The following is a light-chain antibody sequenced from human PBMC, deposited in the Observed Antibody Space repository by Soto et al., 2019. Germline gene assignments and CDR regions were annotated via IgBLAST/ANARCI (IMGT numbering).Light chain of an antibody. J-gene: IGKJ1*01. CDR1: QSVGSN. Sequence: EIVMTQSPATLSVSPGERSTLSCRASQSVGSNLAWYQQTPGQAPRLLIYGASTRATGIPARFSGSESGADVTLTISSLQSEDFAVYYCQQYNNWPRKFGQGTKGDIK. CDR3: QQYNNWPRK. V-gene: IGKV3-15*01. CDR2: GAS.